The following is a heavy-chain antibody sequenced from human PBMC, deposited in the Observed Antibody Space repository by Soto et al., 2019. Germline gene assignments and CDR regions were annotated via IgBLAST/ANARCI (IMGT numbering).Heavy chain of an antibody. J-gene: IGHJ5*02. CDR2: INHSGST. CDR3: ARVGYSGSGDRALNWFDP. D-gene: IGHD5-12*01. Sequence: LSLTCAVYGGSFSGYYWSWIRQPPGKGLEWIGEINHSGSTNYNPSLKSRVTISVDTSKNQFSLKLSSVTAADTAVYYCARVGYSGSGDRALNWFDPWGQGTLVTVS. CDR1: GGSFSGYY. V-gene: IGHV4-34*01.